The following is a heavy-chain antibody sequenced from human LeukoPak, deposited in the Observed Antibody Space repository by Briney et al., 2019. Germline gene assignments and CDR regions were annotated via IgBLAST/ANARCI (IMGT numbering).Heavy chain of an antibody. CDR2: IYYSGST. D-gene: IGHD1-26*01. CDR1: GGSFSGYY. J-gene: IGHJ4*02. Sequence: SETLSLTCAVYGGSFSGYYWSWIRQPPGKGLEWIGSIYYSGSTYYNPSLKSRVTISVDTSKNQFSLKLSSVTAADTAMYYCARFNSGSYQHYFDCWGQGALVTVSS. V-gene: IGHV4-34*01. CDR3: ARFNSGSYQHYFDC.